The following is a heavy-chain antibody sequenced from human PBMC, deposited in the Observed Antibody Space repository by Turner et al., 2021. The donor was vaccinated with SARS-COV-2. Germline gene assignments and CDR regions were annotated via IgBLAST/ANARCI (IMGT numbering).Heavy chain of an antibody. Sequence: QVQLVQSGAEGKMPGASVKVSCTASGYTFTGYYMHWVRQAPGQVLECRGCINPNSGATNYAQKLQGRATMTSDTSISTAYMELSSLRSDDTAVYYGARNTLGKRSGWYLGYWGQGTLVTVSS. CDR2: INPNSGAT. V-gene: IGHV1-2*02. CDR3: ARNTLGKRSGWYLGY. J-gene: IGHJ4*02. CDR1: GYTFTGYY. D-gene: IGHD6-19*01.